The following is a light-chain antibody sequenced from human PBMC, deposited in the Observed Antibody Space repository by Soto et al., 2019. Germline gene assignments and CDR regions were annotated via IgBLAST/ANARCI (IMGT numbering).Light chain of an antibody. CDR1: QSVSSSQ. J-gene: IGKJ2*01. CDR2: GAS. Sequence: EIVLTQSPGTLSLSPGESATLSCRASQSVSSSQVAWYQQKPGQAPRLLIYGASSRATGIPGRFSGVGSETDFTLTISRLEPEDFAVYYCQQYDTSPHTFGQGTKLEIK. CDR3: QQYDTSPHT. V-gene: IGKV3-20*01.